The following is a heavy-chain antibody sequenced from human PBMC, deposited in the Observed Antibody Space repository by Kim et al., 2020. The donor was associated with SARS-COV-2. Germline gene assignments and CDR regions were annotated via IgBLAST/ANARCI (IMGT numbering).Heavy chain of an antibody. CDR3: ATPPSNYYDSSGYPTHDAFDI. Sequence: SETLSLTCAVSGGSISSSNWWSWVRQPPGKGLEWIGEIYHSGSTNYNPSLKSRVTISVDKSKNQFSLKLSSVTAADTAVYYCATPPSNYYDSSGYPTHDAFDIWGQGTMVTVSS. CDR1: GGSISSSNW. J-gene: IGHJ3*02. V-gene: IGHV4-4*02. D-gene: IGHD3-22*01. CDR2: IYHSGST.